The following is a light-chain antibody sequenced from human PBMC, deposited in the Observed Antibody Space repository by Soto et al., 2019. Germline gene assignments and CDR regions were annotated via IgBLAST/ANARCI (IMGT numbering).Light chain of an antibody. V-gene: IGLV1-47*01. CDR2: RND. CDR1: SSNIGSNS. J-gene: IGLJ2*01. CDR3: AVWDDSLSGPV. Sequence: QSVLTQPPSASGTPGQRVTISCSGSSSNIGSNSVYWYQQLPGTAPKVLIYRNDQRPSGVPDRFSGSKSGTSASLAISGLRSEDEADYYCAVWDDSLSGPVFGGGTQLTVL.